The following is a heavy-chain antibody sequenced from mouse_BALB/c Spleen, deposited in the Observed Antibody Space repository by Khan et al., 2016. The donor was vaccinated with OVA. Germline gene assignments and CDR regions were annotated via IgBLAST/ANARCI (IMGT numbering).Heavy chain of an antibody. D-gene: IGHD1-2*01. CDR3: ARSGYGGFAF. Sequence: EVQLVESGPELVKPGDSMKISCKASGYSFTDYTMNWVKQSHGKNLEWIGLINPYNGASNYKQKFKGKATLTVDKSSSTAYMELLSLTSEDSAVYYCARSGYGGFAFWGQGTLVTVSA. CDR1: GYSFTDYT. V-gene: IGHV1-18*01. CDR2: INPYNGAS. J-gene: IGHJ3*01.